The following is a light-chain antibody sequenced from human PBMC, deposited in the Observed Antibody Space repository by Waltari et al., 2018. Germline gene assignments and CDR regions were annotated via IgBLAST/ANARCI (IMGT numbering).Light chain of an antibody. CDR3: QWYGGSPPFT. CDR2: ATS. Sequence: DIVLTQSPGTLSLSPGERGTLSCRASQAVSTNYLAWYQHKPGRAPRLLFFATSSRVSGVPDRFSGSWSGTEFILTIARLEPEDFATYYCQWYGGSPPFTFGPGTKVDLK. CDR1: QAVSTNY. J-gene: IGKJ3*01. V-gene: IGKV3-20*01.